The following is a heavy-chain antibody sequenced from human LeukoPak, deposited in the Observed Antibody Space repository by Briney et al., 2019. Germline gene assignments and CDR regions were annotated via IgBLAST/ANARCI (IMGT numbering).Heavy chain of an antibody. CDR3: ARSRIAVAGSLLDY. D-gene: IGHD6-19*01. J-gene: IGHJ4*02. Sequence: ASVKVSCKASGYTFTSYAMHWVRQAPGQRLEWMGWFNAGNGNTKYSQKFQGRVTITRDTSASTAYMELSSLRSEDTAVYYCARSRIAVAGSLLDYWGQGTLVTVSS. CDR2: FNAGNGNT. CDR1: GYTFTSYA. V-gene: IGHV1-3*01.